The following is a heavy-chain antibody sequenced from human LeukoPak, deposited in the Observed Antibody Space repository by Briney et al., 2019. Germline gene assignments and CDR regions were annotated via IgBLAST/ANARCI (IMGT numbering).Heavy chain of an antibody. V-gene: IGHV3-33*01. D-gene: IGHD1-1*01. CDR3: ARWGGTRQYYFDY. CDR2: TRFDGSIK. Sequence: GGSLRLSCAVSGFIFSDYGFHWVRQAPGKGLEWVAVTRFDGSIKQYADSVKGRFIISRDDSKNTLYLQMNFLKSEDTAVYYCARWGGTRQYYFDYWGQGTLVTVSS. J-gene: IGHJ4*02. CDR1: GFIFSDYG.